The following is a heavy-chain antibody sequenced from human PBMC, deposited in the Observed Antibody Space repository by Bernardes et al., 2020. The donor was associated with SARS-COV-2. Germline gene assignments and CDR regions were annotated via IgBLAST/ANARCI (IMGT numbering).Heavy chain of an antibody. CDR1: GGSISSYY. CDR2: IYTSGST. D-gene: IGHD6-13*01. Sequence: SESLSLTCTVSGGSISSYYWSWIRQPAGKGLEWIGRIYTSGSTNYNPSFKSRVTMSVDTSKNQFSLKLSSVTAADTAVYYCARVEQHYYYYYGMDVWGQGTTVTVSS. CDR3: ARVEQHYYYYYGMDV. V-gene: IGHV4-4*07. J-gene: IGHJ6*02.